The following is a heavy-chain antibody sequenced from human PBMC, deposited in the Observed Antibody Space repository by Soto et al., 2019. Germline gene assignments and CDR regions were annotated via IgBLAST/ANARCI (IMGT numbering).Heavy chain of an antibody. J-gene: IGHJ3*02. Sequence: GGSLRLSCAASGFTVSSNYMSWVRQAPGKGLEWVSVIYSGGSTYYADSVKGRFTISRDNSKNTLYLQMNSLRAEDTAVYYCAREDYYDSSGPPWAFDIWGQGTMVTVS. CDR3: AREDYYDSSGPPWAFDI. V-gene: IGHV3-53*01. D-gene: IGHD3-22*01. CDR1: GFTVSSNY. CDR2: IYSGGST.